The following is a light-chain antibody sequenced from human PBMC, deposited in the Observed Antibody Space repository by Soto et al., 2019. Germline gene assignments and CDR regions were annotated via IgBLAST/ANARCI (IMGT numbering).Light chain of an antibody. J-gene: IGKJ4*01. CDR2: DTS. CDR3: QQRSSWPRA. Sequence: EIVLTQSPATLSLSLGERATLSCRTSQNIDTYLVCYQQKPGQPPRLLIYDTSKRATGVPDRFSGSGSGTDFTLTISSLAPEDFALYYCQQRSSWPRAFGGGTKVEI. CDR1: QNIDTY. V-gene: IGKV3-11*01.